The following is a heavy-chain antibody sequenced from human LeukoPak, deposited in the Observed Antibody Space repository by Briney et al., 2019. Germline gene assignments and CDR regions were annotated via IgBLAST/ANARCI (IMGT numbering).Heavy chain of an antibody. CDR2: IWYDGSNK. D-gene: IGHD6-19*01. CDR3: ARGDSSGWATHFDY. V-gene: IGHV3-33*01. Sequence: GGSLRLSCAASGSTFSSYGMHWVRQAPGKGLEWVAVIWYDGSNKYYADSVKGRFTISRDNSKNTLYLQMNSLRAEDTAVYYCARGDSSGWATHFDYWGQGTLVTVSS. CDR1: GSTFSSYG. J-gene: IGHJ4*02.